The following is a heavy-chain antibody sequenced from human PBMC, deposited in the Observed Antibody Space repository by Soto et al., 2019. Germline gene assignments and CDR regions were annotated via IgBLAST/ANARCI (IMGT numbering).Heavy chain of an antibody. Sequence: SETLSLTCTVSGGSVSSSDYYWGWIRQPLGKELEWIGAVYYSGTTYYMPSLKSRVTISVDTSKNHFSLNLRSVTAADTAVYYCARQTGGFGYYFDYWGQGALVTVSS. D-gene: IGHD3-16*01. J-gene: IGHJ4*02. CDR1: GGSVSSSDYY. V-gene: IGHV4-39*01. CDR2: VYYSGTT. CDR3: ARQTGGFGYYFDY.